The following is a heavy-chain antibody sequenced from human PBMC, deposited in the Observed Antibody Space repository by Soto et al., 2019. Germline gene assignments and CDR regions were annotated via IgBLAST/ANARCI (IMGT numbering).Heavy chain of an antibody. D-gene: IGHD3-10*01. J-gene: IGHJ6*03. CDR1: GYTFSTTA. V-gene: IGHV3-23*01. Sequence: EVQLLQSGGGLEPTGGSLRLSCVASGYTFSTTAVTWVRQAPGKGLEWVSSINDIATTTFYADSVKGRFTISRDNSKNTLYLQMNSLTAEDTAVYYCVRFRGGGHYSSYSMDVWGKGTTVAVSS. CDR2: INDIATTT. CDR3: VRFRGGGHYSSYSMDV.